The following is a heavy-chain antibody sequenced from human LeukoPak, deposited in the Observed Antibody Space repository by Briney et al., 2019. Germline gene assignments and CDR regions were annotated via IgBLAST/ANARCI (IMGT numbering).Heavy chain of an antibody. CDR1: GSIFTSYW. Sequence: GESLQISCKGSGSIFTSYWIGWGRQVPGKGREWMGVIYPGDSDTRYSPSFQGQVTISADKSISTAYLQWSSLKASDTAMYYCVVGIRKSYTFDYWGQGTLVTVSS. CDR2: IYPGDSDT. CDR3: VVGIRKSYTFDY. D-gene: IGHD2-21*01. J-gene: IGHJ4*02. V-gene: IGHV5-51*01.